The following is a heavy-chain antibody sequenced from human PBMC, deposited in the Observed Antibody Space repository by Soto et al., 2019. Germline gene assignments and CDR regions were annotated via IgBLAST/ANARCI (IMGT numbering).Heavy chain of an antibody. CDR3: TTDINRSYDAFDI. J-gene: IGHJ3*02. Sequence: PGGSLRLSCAASGFTFSNAWMSWVRQAPGKGLEWVGRIKSKTDGGTTDYAAPVKGRFTISRDDSKNTLYLQMNSLKTEDTAVYYCTTDINRSYDAFDIWGQGTMVTVSS. CDR1: GFTFSNAW. D-gene: IGHD1-26*01. CDR2: IKSKTDGGTT. V-gene: IGHV3-15*01.